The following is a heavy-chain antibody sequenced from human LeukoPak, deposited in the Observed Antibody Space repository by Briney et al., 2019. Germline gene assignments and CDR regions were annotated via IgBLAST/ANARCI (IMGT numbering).Heavy chain of an antibody. CDR2: TYYSGST. D-gene: IGHD4-17*01. CDR3: ARERPDYGDFDY. J-gene: IGHJ4*02. CDR1: GGSISSGDYY. Sequence: SQTLSLTCTVSGGSISSGDYYWSWIRQPPGKGLEWIGYTYYSGSTYYNPSLKSRVTISVDTSKNQFSLKLSSVTAADTAVYYCARERPDYGDFDYWGQGTLVTVSS. V-gene: IGHV4-30-4*08.